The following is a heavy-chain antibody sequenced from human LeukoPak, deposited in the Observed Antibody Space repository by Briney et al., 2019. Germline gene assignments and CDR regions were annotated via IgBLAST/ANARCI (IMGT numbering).Heavy chain of an antibody. Sequence: ASVTVSCTASGYTFTSYYMHWVRQAPGQGLEWMGIINPSGGSTSYAQKFQGRVTMTRDTSTSTVYMELSSLRSEDTAVYYCARATVVTLGLLGYWGQGTLVTVSS. CDR3: ARATVVTLGLLGY. CDR1: GYTFTSYY. V-gene: IGHV1-46*01. J-gene: IGHJ4*02. D-gene: IGHD4-23*01. CDR2: INPSGGST.